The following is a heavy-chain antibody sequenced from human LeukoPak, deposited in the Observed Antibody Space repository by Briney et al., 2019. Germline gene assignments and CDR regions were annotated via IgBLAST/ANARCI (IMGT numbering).Heavy chain of an antibody. CDR1: GGSISSDY. CDR3: ARVWRGHNYYYYMDV. J-gene: IGHJ6*03. Sequence: PSETLSLTCTVSGGSISSDYWSWIRQPPGKGLEWIWYIYYSGSTNYNPSLKSRVTISVDTSKNQFSLKLSSVTAADTAVYYCARVWRGHNYYYYMDVWGKGTTVTISS. CDR2: IYYSGST. V-gene: IGHV4-59*01. D-gene: IGHD3-3*01.